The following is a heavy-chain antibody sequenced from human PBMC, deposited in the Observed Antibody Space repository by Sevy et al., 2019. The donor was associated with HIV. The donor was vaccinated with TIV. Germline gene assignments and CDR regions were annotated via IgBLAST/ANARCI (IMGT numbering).Heavy chain of an antibody. CDR2: IYYSGTT. CDR1: NASISSSSYY. V-gene: IGHV4-39*01. CDR3: VRHSDSRRLSWLDT. D-gene: IGHD2-15*01. J-gene: IGHJ5*02. Sequence: SETLSLTCSVSNASISSSSYYWGWVHQPPGKALEWIGIIYYSGTTYYSPSHKSRVTISVDTSKNPFFLDLRSMTATDTAVYYCVRHSDSRRLSWLDTWGQGILVTVSS.